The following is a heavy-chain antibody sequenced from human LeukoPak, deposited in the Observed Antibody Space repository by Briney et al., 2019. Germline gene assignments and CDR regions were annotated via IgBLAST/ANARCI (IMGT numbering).Heavy chain of an antibody. V-gene: IGHV5-51*01. Sequence: GESLKISCKGSGYSFTNYWVGWVRQMPGKGLEWMGIIYPGDSETRYSPAFQGQVSISADKSTSTAYLQWSSLKASDTAIYYCARRDYYDNVRTVAAFDHWGQGTLVTVSS. CDR2: IYPGDSET. D-gene: IGHD3-22*01. CDR3: ARRDYYDNVRTVAAFDH. J-gene: IGHJ4*02. CDR1: GYSFTNYW.